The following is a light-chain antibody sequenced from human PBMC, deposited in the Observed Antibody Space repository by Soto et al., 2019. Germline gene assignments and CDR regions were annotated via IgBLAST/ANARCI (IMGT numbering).Light chain of an antibody. CDR2: GAS. V-gene: IGKV3-20*01. CDR1: QSVSSSY. J-gene: IGKJ5*01. CDR3: QEASRIAIT. Sequence: EIVLTQSPGTLSLSPGERATLSCRASQSVSSSYLAWYQQKPGQAPRLLIYGASSRATGIPDRFSGSGSGTDFTLTISRLEPEDFATYYCQEASRIAITFGQGTRLEIK.